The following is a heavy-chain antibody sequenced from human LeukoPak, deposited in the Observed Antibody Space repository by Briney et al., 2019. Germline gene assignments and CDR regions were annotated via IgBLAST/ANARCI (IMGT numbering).Heavy chain of an antibody. J-gene: IGHJ4*02. CDR3: AKKEAMIRGVPYYYDF. CDR2: ISGSGGDT. CDR1: GFTFSSYV. Sequence: GGSLRLSCSASGFTFSSYVMTWVRQAPGQGLEWVSAISGSGGDTYYADSVKGRFTISRDNSKNTLYLQMNSLRAEDTAVYYCAKKEAMIRGVPYYYDFWGQGTLVTVSS. V-gene: IGHV3-23*01. D-gene: IGHD3-10*01.